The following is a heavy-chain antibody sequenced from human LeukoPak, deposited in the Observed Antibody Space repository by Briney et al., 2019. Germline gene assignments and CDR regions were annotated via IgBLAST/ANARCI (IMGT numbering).Heavy chain of an antibody. CDR1: GGSFSRYY. V-gene: IGHV4-34*01. J-gene: IGHJ6*02. D-gene: IGHD3-10*01. CDR2: VNSSGST. Sequence: SETLSLTCAVYGGSFSRYYWSWIRQPPGKGLEWIGEVNSSGSTNYPSLKSRVTISVDTSKNQFSLKLSSVTAADTAVYYCARSVSRGDYYGMDVWGQGTTVTVSS. CDR3: ARSVSRGDYYGMDV.